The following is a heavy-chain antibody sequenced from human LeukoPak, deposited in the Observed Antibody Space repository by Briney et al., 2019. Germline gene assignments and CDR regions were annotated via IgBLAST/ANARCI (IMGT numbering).Heavy chain of an antibody. J-gene: IGHJ3*02. Sequence: GGSLRLSCAASGFTFSSYGMHWVRQAPGKGLEWVAVISYDGSNKYYADSVKGRFTLSRDNSKNTLYLQMNSLRAEDTAVYYCAKDHHSGYYLDAFDIWGQGTMVTVSS. CDR3: AKDHHSGYYLDAFDI. CDR2: ISYDGSNK. V-gene: IGHV3-30*18. D-gene: IGHD3-22*01. CDR1: GFTFSSYG.